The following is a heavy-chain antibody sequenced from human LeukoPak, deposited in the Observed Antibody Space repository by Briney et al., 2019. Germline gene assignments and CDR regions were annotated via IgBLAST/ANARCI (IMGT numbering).Heavy chain of an antibody. CDR2: ISSNGGST. CDR3: ARFGESYGMDV. D-gene: IGHD3-10*01. J-gene: IGHJ6*02. CDR1: GFTFSSYA. V-gene: IGHV3-64*02. Sequence: GGSLRLSCAASGFTFSSYAMHWVRQASGKGLEYVSAISSNGGSTYYADSVKGRFTISRDNSKNTLYLQMGSLRAEDMAVYYCARFGESYGMDVWGQGTTVTVSS.